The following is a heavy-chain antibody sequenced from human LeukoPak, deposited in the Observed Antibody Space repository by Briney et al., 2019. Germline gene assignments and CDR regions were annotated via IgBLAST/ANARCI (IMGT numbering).Heavy chain of an antibody. CDR2: ISGPGGST. Sequence: GGSLRPSCAASGLTFSNNAMKWVRQAPGKGLEWVSTISGPGGSTYYGDSVKGRFTTSRDNSKNTVYLQMNSLRADDTAIYYCAKGDYGYHYYMDVWGKGTTVTVSS. J-gene: IGHJ6*03. CDR1: GLTFSNNA. D-gene: IGHD4-17*01. V-gene: IGHV3-23*01. CDR3: AKGDYGYHYYMDV.